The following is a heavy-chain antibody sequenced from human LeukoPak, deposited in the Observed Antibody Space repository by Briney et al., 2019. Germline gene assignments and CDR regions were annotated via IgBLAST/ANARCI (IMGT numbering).Heavy chain of an antibody. CDR1: GFTFSSYD. D-gene: IGHD3-3*01. V-gene: IGHV3-23*01. J-gene: IGHJ4*02. Sequence: GGSLRLSCAASGFTFSSYDMSWVRQAPGKGLEWVSAISGSGGSTYYADSVKGRFTISRDNSKNTLYLQMNSLRAEDTAVYYCAKPYWSRNYYFDYWGQGTLVTVSS. CDR2: ISGSGGST. CDR3: AKPYWSRNYYFDY.